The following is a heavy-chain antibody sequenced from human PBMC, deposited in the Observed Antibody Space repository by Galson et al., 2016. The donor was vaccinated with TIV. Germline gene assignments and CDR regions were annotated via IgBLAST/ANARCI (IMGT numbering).Heavy chain of an antibody. CDR3: AKDPGTTATRAYDI. CDR2: INVKGDGT. Sequence: SLRLSCAGSTFSFSNSAMAWVRQAPGKGLEWVSTINVKGDGTYYADSVKGRFTISKDSSKNTLYLQLNTLRAEDTAVYFCAKDPGTTATRAYDIWGQGTMVTVSS. J-gene: IGHJ3*02. D-gene: IGHD1-1*01. CDR1: TFSFSNSA. V-gene: IGHV3-23*01.